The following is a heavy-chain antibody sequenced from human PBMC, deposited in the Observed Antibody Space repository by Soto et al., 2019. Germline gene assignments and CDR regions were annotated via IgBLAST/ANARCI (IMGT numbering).Heavy chain of an antibody. D-gene: IGHD3-3*01. CDR2: ISSSGSTI. CDR3: AREITIFGVVMSGWFDP. V-gene: IGHV3-48*03. Sequence: EVQLVESGGGLVQPGGSLRLSCAASGFTFSRYEMNWVRQAPGKGLEWVSYISSSGSTIYYADSVKGRFTISRDNAKNSLYLQMNSLRAEDTAVYYCAREITIFGVVMSGWFDPWGQGTLVTVSS. CDR1: GFTFSRYE. J-gene: IGHJ5*02.